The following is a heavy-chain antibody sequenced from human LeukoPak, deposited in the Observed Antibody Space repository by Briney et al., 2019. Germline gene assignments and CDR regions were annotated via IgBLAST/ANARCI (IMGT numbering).Heavy chain of an antibody. CDR2: ISGSGGST. Sequence: GGSLRLSCAASGFTFSSYGMSWVRQAPGKGLEWVSAISGSGGSTYYADSVKGRFTISRDNSKNPLYLQMNSLRAEDTAVYYCAKAEATYYYDSSGYPGSDYWGQGTLVTVSS. D-gene: IGHD3-22*01. CDR3: AKAEATYYYDSSGYPGSDY. CDR1: GFTFSSYG. J-gene: IGHJ4*02. V-gene: IGHV3-23*01.